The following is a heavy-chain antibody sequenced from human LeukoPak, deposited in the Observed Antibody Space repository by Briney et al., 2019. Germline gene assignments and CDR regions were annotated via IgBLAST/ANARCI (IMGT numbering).Heavy chain of an antibody. J-gene: IGHJ6*02. CDR2: ISSSSSYI. Sequence: PGGSLRLSCAASGFTFSSYSTNWVRQAPGKGLEWVSSISSSSSYIYYADSVKGRFTISRDNAKNSLYLQMNSLRAEDTAVYYCARDVEMAPYYYYGMDVWGQGTTVTVSS. CDR1: GFTFSSYS. CDR3: ARDVEMAPYYYYGMDV. V-gene: IGHV3-21*01.